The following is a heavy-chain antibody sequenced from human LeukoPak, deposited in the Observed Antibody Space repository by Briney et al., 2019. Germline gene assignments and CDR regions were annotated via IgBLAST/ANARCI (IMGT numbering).Heavy chain of an antibody. D-gene: IGHD1-26*01. V-gene: IGHV3-23*01. CDR1: GFTFSSYA. CDR3: AKALRGLLVGDFDY. J-gene: IGHJ4*02. CDR2: VSGSGDGT. Sequence: GGSLRLSCAASGFTFSSYAMSWVRQAPGKGLEWVSDVSGSGDGTYYADSVKGRFTISRDNSKNTLYLQMNSLRAEDTAVYYCAKALRGLLVGDFDYWGQGILVTVSS.